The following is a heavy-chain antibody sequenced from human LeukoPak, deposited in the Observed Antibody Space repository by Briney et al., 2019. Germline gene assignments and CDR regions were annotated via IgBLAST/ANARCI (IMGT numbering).Heavy chain of an antibody. V-gene: IGHV1-46*01. CDR1: GYTLTNYY. CDR3: ARGGSGSHYSPFDY. CDR2: INPSSGST. J-gene: IGHJ4*02. Sequence: GASVKVSCKASGYTLTNYYIHWVREAPGQGLEWMGIINPSSGSTSYAQKFQDRVTMTRDTSTSTLYLELSSLWSEDTAVYYCARGGSGSHYSPFDYWGQGTLVTVSS. D-gene: IGHD3-10*01.